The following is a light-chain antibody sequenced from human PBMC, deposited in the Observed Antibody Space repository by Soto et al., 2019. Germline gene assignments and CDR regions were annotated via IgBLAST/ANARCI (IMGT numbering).Light chain of an antibody. Sequence: EIVLTQYQATLSLSPGERATLSFRASQSVSSYLAWYQQKPGQAPRLLIYDASNRATGIPARFSGSGSGTDFTLTISSLEPEDFAVYYCQQRSNWPPTFGQGTKVDVK. CDR2: DAS. J-gene: IGKJ1*01. V-gene: IGKV3-11*01. CDR3: QQRSNWPPT. CDR1: QSVSSY.